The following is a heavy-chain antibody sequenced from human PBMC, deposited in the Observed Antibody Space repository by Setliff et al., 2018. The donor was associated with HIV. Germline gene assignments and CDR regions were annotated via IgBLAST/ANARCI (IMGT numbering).Heavy chain of an antibody. Sequence: PSETLSLTCTVSGGSISSGSYYWSWIRQPAGKGLEWIGRIYTSGSTNYNPSLKSRVTISVDTSKKQFSLKVNSVTAADTAVYYCARAPFYSGYDSHDSSGYYLDAFDIWGPGTTVTVSS. J-gene: IGHJ3*02. CDR2: IYTSGST. CDR1: GGSISSGSYY. V-gene: IGHV4-61*02. CDR3: ARAPFYSGYDSHDSSGYYLDAFDI. D-gene: IGHD3-22*01.